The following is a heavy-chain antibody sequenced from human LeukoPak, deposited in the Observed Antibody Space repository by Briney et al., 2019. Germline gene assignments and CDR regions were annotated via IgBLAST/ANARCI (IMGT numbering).Heavy chain of an antibody. V-gene: IGHV3-23*01. CDR2: ISGGGENT. CDR1: GFTFTSYA. J-gene: IGHJ2*01. Sequence: GGSLRLSRGASGFTFTSYAMSWIRQAPGKGLEWVSAISGGGENTYYGDSVKVRFTISRDNSKNTLYLQMNSLRAEDTATYYCAKPRAMTTGVGRYFDLWGRGTLVTVSS. CDR3: AKPRAMTTGVGRYFDL. D-gene: IGHD1-1*01.